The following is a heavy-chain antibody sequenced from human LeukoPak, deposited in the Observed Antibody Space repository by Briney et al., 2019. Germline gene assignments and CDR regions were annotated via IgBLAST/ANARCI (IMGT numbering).Heavy chain of an antibody. D-gene: IGHD6-13*01. CDR2: NNQDGSDK. Sequence: GGSLRLSCAASGFTFSNLWMSWVRQAPGEGLEWVANNNQDGSDKSYVDSVKGRFTISRDNPKHSLYLQMNSLRAEDTAVYYCATGRQLDYWGQGTLVTVSS. CDR3: ATGRQLDY. J-gene: IGHJ4*02. V-gene: IGHV3-7*05. CDR1: GFTFSNLW.